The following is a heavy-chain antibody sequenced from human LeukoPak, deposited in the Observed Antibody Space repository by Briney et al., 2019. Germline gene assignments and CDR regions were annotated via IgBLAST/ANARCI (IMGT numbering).Heavy chain of an antibody. J-gene: IGHJ6*02. D-gene: IGHD4-11*01. V-gene: IGHV3-30-3*01. CDR3: ARDRSNYWAYYYYGMDV. CDR2: ISYDGSNK. CDR1: GFTFSSYA. Sequence: QPGGSLRLSCAASGFTFSSYAMHWVRQAPGKGQEWVAVISYDGSNKYYADSVKGRFTISRDNSKNTLYLQMNSLRAEDTAVYYCARDRSNYWAYYYYGMDVWGQGTTVTVSS.